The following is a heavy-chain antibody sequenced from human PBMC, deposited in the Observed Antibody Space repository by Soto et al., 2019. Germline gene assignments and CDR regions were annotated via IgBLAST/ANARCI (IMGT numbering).Heavy chain of an antibody. CDR1: GFTFSSYW. CDR3: AREKRANGYFDY. D-gene: IGHD6-25*01. CDR2: IKQDGSEK. Sequence: EVQLVESGGGLVPPGGSLRLYCAGAGFTFSSYWMSWVRQAPGKGLEWVANIKQDGSEKYYVDSVNGRFTISRDNAKNSLYLQMHSLRVEDTGVYYCAREKRANGYFDYWGQGTLVAVSP. J-gene: IGHJ4*02. V-gene: IGHV3-7*01.